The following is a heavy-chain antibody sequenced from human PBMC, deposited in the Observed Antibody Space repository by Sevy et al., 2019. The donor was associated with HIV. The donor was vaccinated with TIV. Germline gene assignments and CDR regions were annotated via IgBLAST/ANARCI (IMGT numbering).Heavy chain of an antibody. CDR1: GFTFSSYA. D-gene: IGHD3-22*01. CDR2: ISGSGGST. CDR3: AKDLYYDSSGYYSPFDY. V-gene: IGHV3-23*01. Sequence: GGSLRLSCAASGFTFSSYAMSWVRHAPGKGLEWVSAISGSGGSTYYADSVKGRFTISRDNSKNTLYLQMNSLRAEDTAVYYCAKDLYYDSSGYYSPFDYWGQGTLVTVSS. J-gene: IGHJ4*02.